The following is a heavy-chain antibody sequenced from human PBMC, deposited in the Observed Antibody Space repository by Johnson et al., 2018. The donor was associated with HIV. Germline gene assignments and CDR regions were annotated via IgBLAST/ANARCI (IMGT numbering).Heavy chain of an antibody. CDR3: AREDYHYDGSDHVLGAFDI. CDR2: ISSDASEK. V-gene: IGHV3-30*19. Sequence: QVQLVESGGGVVQPGRSLRLSCAASGFTFSSYGMHWVRQAPGKGLEWVAVISSDASEKYYADSVKGRFTVSRDNSKQTLYLDMNSLRAEDTAVYFCAREDYHYDGSDHVLGAFDIWGQGTMVTVSS. CDR1: GFTFSSYG. J-gene: IGHJ3*02. D-gene: IGHD3-22*01.